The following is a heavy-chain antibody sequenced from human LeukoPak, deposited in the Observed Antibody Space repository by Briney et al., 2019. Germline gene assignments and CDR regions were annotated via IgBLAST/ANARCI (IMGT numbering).Heavy chain of an antibody. D-gene: IGHD1-26*01. V-gene: IGHV1-18*01. CDR2: ISAYNGKT. Sequence: ASVKVSCKASGFTFTSYGISWVRQAPGQGLEWMGWISAYNGKTNYAQKFQGRVTTTTDTSTSTAYMDLRSLRSDDTAVYYCARGGALTSFDSWGQGTLITVSS. J-gene: IGHJ4*02. CDR3: ARGGALTSFDS. CDR1: GFTFTSYG.